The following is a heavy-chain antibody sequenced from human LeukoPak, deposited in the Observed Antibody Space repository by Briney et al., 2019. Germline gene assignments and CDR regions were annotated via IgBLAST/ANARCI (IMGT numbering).Heavy chain of an antibody. CDR2: ISSSSSYI. V-gene: IGHV3-21*01. Sequence: GGSLRLSCAASGFTFSSYSMNWVRQAPGKGLEWVSSISSSSSYIYYADSVKGRFTISGDNAKNSLYLQMNSLRAEDTAVYYCASLRGRGSIDYWGQGTLVTVSS. CDR1: GFTFSSYS. D-gene: IGHD3-16*01. CDR3: ASLRGRGSIDY. J-gene: IGHJ4*02.